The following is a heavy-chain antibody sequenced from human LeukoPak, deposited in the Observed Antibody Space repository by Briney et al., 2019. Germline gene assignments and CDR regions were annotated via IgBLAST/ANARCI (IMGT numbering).Heavy chain of an antibody. CDR2: IFHSGSP. CDR1: GYSINTGYY. V-gene: IGHV4-38-2*02. Sequence: SETLSLTCTVSGYSINTGYYWGWIRQPPGKGLDWIGIIFHSGSPYYNPSLKSRVTISIDTSTNQFSLRLNSVTVADTAVYYCARVGVPAYHFDYWGRGTLVTVSS. D-gene: IGHD2-2*01. J-gene: IGHJ4*02. CDR3: ARVGVPAYHFDY.